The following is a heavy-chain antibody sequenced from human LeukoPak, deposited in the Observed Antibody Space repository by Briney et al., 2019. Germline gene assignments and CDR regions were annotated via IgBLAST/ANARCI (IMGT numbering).Heavy chain of an antibody. V-gene: IGHV4-59*01. CDR3: ARHSSSWYGVDY. J-gene: IGHJ4*02. CDR1: GGSISSYY. CDR2: IYYSGST. Sequence: SETLSLTCTVSGGSISSYYWSWIRQPPGKGLEWIGYIYYSGSTNYNPSLKSRVTISVDTSKNQFSLKLSSVTAADTVVYYCARHSSSWYGVDYWGQGTLVTVSS. D-gene: IGHD6-13*01.